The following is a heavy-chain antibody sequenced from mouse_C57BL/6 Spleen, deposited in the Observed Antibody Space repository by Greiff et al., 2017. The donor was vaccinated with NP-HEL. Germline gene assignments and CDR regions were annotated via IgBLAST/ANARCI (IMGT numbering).Heavy chain of an antibody. CDR1: GYTFTSYW. CDR3: ARGGDGSSYGYFDV. CDR2: IHPNSGST. D-gene: IGHD1-1*01. Sequence: VQLQQPGAELVKPGASVKLSCKASGYTFTSYWMHWVKQRPGQGLEWVGMIHPNSGSTNYNEKFKSKATLTVDKSSSTAYMQLSSLTSEDSAVYYCARGGDGSSYGYFDVWGTGTTVTVSS. J-gene: IGHJ1*03. V-gene: IGHV1-64*01.